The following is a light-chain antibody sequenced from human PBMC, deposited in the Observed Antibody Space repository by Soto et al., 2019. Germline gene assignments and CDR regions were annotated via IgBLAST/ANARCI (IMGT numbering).Light chain of an antibody. CDR3: QQSYSIPVT. J-gene: IGKJ5*01. V-gene: IGKV1-39*01. CDR1: YTISGY. Sequence: DVQMTQSPASLSASVGDRVSITCRTSYTISGYLNWWQQRPGKAPNLLIYATFKLQSGVPSRFSGSASGAQFTLTIRTVQPEDFATYYCQQSYSIPVTFGPGTSL. CDR2: ATF.